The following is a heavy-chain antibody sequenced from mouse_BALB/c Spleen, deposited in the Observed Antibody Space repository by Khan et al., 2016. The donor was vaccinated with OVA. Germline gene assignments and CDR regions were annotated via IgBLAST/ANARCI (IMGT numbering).Heavy chain of an antibody. CDR2: IYPGSDNT. V-gene: IGHV1-77*01. CDR1: GYIFTDYN. Sequence: VQLQESGAELARPGASVKLSCKASGYIFTDYNINWMRQRTGQGLEWIGEIYPGSDNTYYNERFKGKATLTVYKSSSTAYMHLSSLTSEDSAVYFCTREWAAWFPYWGQGTLVTVSA. J-gene: IGHJ3*01. CDR3: TREWAAWFPY.